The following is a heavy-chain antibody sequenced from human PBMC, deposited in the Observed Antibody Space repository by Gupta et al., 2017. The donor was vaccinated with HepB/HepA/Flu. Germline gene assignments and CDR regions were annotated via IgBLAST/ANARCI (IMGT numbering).Heavy chain of an antibody. V-gene: IGHV3-23*01. CDR3: AKDLTGTYGDYFDY. J-gene: IGHJ4*02. Sequence: EVQLLESGGDLVQPGGSLRLSCAASGFSFSSYAMSWVRQAPGKGPEWVSEISGSGGNTYYADSVKGRFSISRDNSKSTLYLQMNSLKVEDTAVYYCAKDLTGTYGDYFDYWGQGTQGAVSA. CDR1: GFSFSSYA. CDR2: ISGSGGNT. D-gene: IGHD1-20*01.